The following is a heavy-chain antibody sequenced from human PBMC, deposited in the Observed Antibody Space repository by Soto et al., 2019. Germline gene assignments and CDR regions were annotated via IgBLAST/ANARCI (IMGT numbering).Heavy chain of an antibody. J-gene: IGHJ6*01. CDR1: GFTFSSFW. Sequence: EVQLVESGGGLVQPGGSLRLSCAASGFTFSSFWMNWVRQAPGKGLEWVANIRQDGSEKYYVDSVKGRFTISRDNGENSLYLQLNSLTYEDTVVYYCARERTTMVRALDVWGQGTAVTVSS. D-gene: IGHD3-10*01. V-gene: IGHV3-7*01. CDR3: ARERTTMVRALDV. CDR2: IRQDGSEK.